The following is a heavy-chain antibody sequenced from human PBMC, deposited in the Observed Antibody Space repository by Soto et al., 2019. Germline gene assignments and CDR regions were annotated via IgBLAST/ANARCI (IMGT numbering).Heavy chain of an antibody. CDR2: ISGSGDST. Sequence: EVQLLESGGGLVQPGGSLRLSCAASGFTFSSYAMSWVRQAPGKGLEWVSGISGSGDSTYYADSVKGRFTISRDNSKNTLYLQMNSLRAEDTAVYYCAKGVPGIAVAGTGYFQHWGQGTWSPSPQ. D-gene: IGHD6-19*01. V-gene: IGHV3-23*01. J-gene: IGHJ1*01. CDR3: AKGVPGIAVAGTGYFQH. CDR1: GFTFSSYA.